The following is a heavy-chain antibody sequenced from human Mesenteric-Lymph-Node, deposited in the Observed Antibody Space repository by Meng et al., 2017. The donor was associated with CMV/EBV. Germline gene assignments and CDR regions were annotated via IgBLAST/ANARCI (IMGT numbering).Heavy chain of an antibody. CDR3: AKEGIGGFDY. D-gene: IGHD2/OR15-2a*01. Sequence: SLKISCVASGFTFDDFAMHWVRQAPGKGLEWVSSISWNSGNMAYAGSVKSRFTISRDNAKNSLYLQLNSLRAEDTALYYCAKEGIGGFDYWGQGTLVTVSS. CDR2: ISWNSGNM. CDR1: GFTFDDFA. J-gene: IGHJ4*02. V-gene: IGHV3-9*01.